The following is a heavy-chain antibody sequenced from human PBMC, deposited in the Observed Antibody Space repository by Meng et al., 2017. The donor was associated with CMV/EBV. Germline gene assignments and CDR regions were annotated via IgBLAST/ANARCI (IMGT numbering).Heavy chain of an antibody. CDR1: GGTFSSYA. J-gene: IGHJ3*02. Sequence: SVKVSCKASGGTFSSYAISWVRQAPGQGLEWMGGIIPIFGTANYAQKFQGGVTITTDESTSTAYMELSSLRSEDTAVYYCARGGFRNYYDSSGYTKDAFDIWGQGTMVTVSS. CDR3: ARGGFRNYYDSSGYTKDAFDI. CDR2: IIPIFGTA. V-gene: IGHV1-69*05. D-gene: IGHD3-22*01.